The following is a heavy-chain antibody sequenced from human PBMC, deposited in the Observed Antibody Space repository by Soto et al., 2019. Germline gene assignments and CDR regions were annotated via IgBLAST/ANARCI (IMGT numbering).Heavy chain of an antibody. CDR1: GGSISSSSYY. CDR3: ARAVEDSGWYPGYFDY. V-gene: IGHV4-39*01. D-gene: IGHD6-19*01. Sequence: SETLSLTCTVSGGSISSSSYYWGWIRQPPGKGLEWIGSIYYSGSTYYNPSLKSRVTISVDTSKNQFSLKLSSVTAADTAVYYCARAVEDSGWYPGYFDYWGQGTLVTVSS. J-gene: IGHJ4*02. CDR2: IYYSGST.